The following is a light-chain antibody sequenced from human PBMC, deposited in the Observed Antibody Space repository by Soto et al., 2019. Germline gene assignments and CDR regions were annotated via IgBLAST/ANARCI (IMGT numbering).Light chain of an antibody. CDR1: SSDVGAYDF. CDR2: DVN. V-gene: IGLV2-8*01. J-gene: IGLJ1*01. Sequence: QSVLTQPPSASGSPGQSVAISCTGTSSDVGAYDFVSWYQQHPGKASTLLIYDVNKRPSGVPDRFSGSKSGNTASLTVSGLQAEDEADYYCSSYAGTHIVFGTGTKLTVL. CDR3: SSYAGTHIV.